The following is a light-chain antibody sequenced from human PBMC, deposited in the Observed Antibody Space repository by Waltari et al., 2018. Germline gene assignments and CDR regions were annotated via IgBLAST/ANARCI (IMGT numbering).Light chain of an antibody. V-gene: IGKV3-15*01. CDR2: GAS. CDR3: QQYDNWLGT. CDR1: QSIRSN. Sequence: EIVMTQSPATLSVFPGERATLSCRASQSIRSNSAWYQHKPGQAPRLLIYGASTRATGIPARVSGSGSGTEFTLTISSLQSEDFAVYFCQQYDNWLGTFGQGTKVEIK. J-gene: IGKJ1*01.